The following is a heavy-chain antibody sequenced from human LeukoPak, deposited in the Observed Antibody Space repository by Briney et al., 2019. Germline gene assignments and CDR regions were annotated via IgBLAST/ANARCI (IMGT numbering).Heavy chain of an antibody. CDR3: ARDSRMPITMVRGVIRGWFDP. CDR1: GFTFSSYR. Sequence: PGGSLRLSCAASGFTFSSYRMNWVRQAPGKGVEWVSSISSSSSYIYYADSVKGGFTISRDNAKTSLYLQINTLRAEDTAVYYCARDSRMPITMVRGVIRGWFDPWGQGTLVTVSS. D-gene: IGHD3-10*01. CDR2: ISSSSSYI. V-gene: IGHV3-21*01. J-gene: IGHJ5*02.